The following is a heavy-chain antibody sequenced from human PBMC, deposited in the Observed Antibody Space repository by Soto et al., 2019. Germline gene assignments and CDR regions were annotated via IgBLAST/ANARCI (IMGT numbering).Heavy chain of an antibody. J-gene: IGHJ5*02. CDR3: ARGKGQPTWGGSSWYRGNWFDP. D-gene: IGHD6-13*01. CDR2: ISHSGRT. Sequence: QVQLQQWGAGLLKPSETLSLTCAVYGGSFSGYYWSWIRQPPGKGLEWLGEISHSGRTNYNPSLKSQGTISVDTSKNQVSLKLSSVTAADTAVYYCARGKGQPTWGGSSWYRGNWFDPWGQGTLVTVSS. V-gene: IGHV4-34*01. CDR1: GGSFSGYY.